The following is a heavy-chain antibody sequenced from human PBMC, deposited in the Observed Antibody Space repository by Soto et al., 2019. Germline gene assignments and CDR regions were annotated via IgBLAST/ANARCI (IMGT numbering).Heavy chain of an antibody. V-gene: IGHV3-23*01. J-gene: IGHJ6*01. CDR2: VSGRGGSK. CDR3: AKDSTVTTSLYFYYYGFDV. D-gene: IGHD4-17*01. Sequence: VQLLESGGGLVQPGGSLRLACTASGFTFNHYAMTWVRQAPGRWLEGVASVSGRGGSKKYADSVKGRFIISRDKSNSTLYLQIDSLGGEDTAVYYCAKDSTVTTSLYFYYYGFDVWGQGTTVTVSS. CDR1: GFTFNHYA.